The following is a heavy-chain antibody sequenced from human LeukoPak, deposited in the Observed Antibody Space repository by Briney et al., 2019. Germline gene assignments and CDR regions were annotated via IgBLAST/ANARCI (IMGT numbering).Heavy chain of an antibody. J-gene: IGHJ4*02. V-gene: IGHV1-2*02. CDR2: INPNSGGT. Sequence: GASVKVSCKASGYTFTGYYMHWVRQAPGQGLEWMGWINPNSGGTNYAQKFQGRVTMTRDTSISTAYMELSRLRSDDTAVYYCARGAYSSSWYHGYWGQGTLVTVSS. CDR3: ARGAYSSSWYHGY. D-gene: IGHD6-13*01. CDR1: GYTFTGYY.